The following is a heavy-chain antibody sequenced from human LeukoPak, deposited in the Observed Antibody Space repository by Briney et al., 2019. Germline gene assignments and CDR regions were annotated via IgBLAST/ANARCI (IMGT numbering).Heavy chain of an antibody. Sequence: GGSLRLSCAASGFTFSNFGTSWVRQAPGKGLEWVSVISGSGGSTYYADSVKGRFTISRDNSKNTLYLQMNSLRAEDTAVYYCAKRRGLELLYYYYMDVWGKGTTVTVSS. CDR2: ISGSGGST. CDR3: AKRRGLELLYYYYMDV. J-gene: IGHJ6*03. D-gene: IGHD1-7*01. CDR1: GFTFSNFG. V-gene: IGHV3-23*01.